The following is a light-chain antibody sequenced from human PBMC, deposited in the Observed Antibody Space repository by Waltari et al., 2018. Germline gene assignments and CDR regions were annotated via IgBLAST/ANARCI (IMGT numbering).Light chain of an antibody. Sequence: EIVLTQSPGTLSLSPGERATLSCWASQIVGRSLAWYQQKRGQAPRLLIYGASTRATGIPDRFSGSGSGTDFSLTISRLEPEDFEVYYCQHYVRLPVTFGQGTKVEI. V-gene: IGKV3-20*01. CDR2: GAS. CDR3: QHYVRLPVT. CDR1: QIVGRS. J-gene: IGKJ1*01.